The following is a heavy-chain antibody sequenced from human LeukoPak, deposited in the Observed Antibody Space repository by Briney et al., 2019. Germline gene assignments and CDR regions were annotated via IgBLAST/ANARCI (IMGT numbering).Heavy chain of an antibody. CDR1: GYTFTGYY. J-gene: IGHJ4*02. CDR2: MNPNSGNR. CDR3: ARVVGAIDY. V-gene: IGHV1-8*02. Sequence: ASVKVSCKASGYTFTGYYMHWVRQAPGQGLEWMGWMNPNSGNRGYAQKFQGRVTMTRDTSISTAYMELSSLRSEDTAVYYCARVVGAIDYWGQGTLVTVSS. D-gene: IGHD1-26*01.